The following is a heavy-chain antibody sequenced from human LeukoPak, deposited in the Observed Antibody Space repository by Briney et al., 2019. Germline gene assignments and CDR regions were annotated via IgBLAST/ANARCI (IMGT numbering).Heavy chain of an antibody. CDR2: ISYGGSNE. V-gene: IGHV3-30-3*01. J-gene: IGHJ6*03. Sequence: GGSLRLSCAASGFTFTSFPMHWVRQAPGKGLEWVALISYGGSNEYYADSVKGRLTISRDNSQNTLYLQMNSLRAEDTAVYYCARGPDGSGWYRVDYYYYYMDVWGKGTTVTVSS. CDR1: GFTFTSFP. CDR3: ARGPDGSGWYRVDYYYYYMDV. D-gene: IGHD6-19*01.